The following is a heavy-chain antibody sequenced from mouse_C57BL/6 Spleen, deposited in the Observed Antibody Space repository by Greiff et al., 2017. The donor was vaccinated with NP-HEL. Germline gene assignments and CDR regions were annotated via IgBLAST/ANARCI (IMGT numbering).Heavy chain of an antibody. CDR2: IYPRSGNT. V-gene: IGHV1-81*01. CDR1: GYTFTSYG. D-gene: IGHD1-1*01. CDR3: ARSPDYYGSRYYCDY. J-gene: IGHJ2*01. Sequence: QVQLQQSGAELARPGALVKLSCKASGYTFTSYGISWVKQRTGQGLEWIGEIYPRSGNTYYNEKFKGKATLTADKSSSTAYMELRSLTSEDSAVYFCARSPDYYGSRYYCDYWGQGTTLTVSS.